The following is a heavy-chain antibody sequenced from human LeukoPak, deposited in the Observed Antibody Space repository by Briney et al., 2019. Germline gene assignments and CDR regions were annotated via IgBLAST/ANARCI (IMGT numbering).Heavy chain of an antibody. D-gene: IGHD3-22*01. CDR2: VYHRGST. CDR1: GGSISTDNW. CDR3: ATRNYYDSTGYYNY. V-gene: IGHV4-4*02. Sequence: SETLSLTRAVSGGSISTDNWWTWVRQPPGKGLEWIGEVYHRGSTNYNPSLKSRVTISVDESKNQFSLKLTSVTAADTALYYCATRNYYDSTGYYNYWGQGTLVTVSS. J-gene: IGHJ4*02.